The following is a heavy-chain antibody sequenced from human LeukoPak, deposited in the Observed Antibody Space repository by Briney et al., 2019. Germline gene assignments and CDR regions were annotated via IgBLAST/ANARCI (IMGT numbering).Heavy chain of an antibody. D-gene: IGHD5-12*01. Sequence: GASVKVSCEASGYALTGHYMHWLRQTRGHGLEWMGWINPTNGFAVYGQAFQGRVTMTRDTSISTVYMELTNLRSDDTGVYYCAKEGYSNGPDPWGPGSLVTVSS. CDR1: GYALTGHY. V-gene: IGHV1-2*02. CDR3: AKEGYSNGPDP. CDR2: INPTNGFA. J-gene: IGHJ5*02.